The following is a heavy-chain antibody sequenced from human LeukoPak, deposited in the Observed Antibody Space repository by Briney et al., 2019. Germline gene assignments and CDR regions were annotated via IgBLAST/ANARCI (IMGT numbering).Heavy chain of an antibody. Sequence: PSETLSLTCTVSGGSISSGSYYWSWIRQPAGKGLEWIGRIYTSGSTNYNPSLKSRVTISVDTSKNQFSLKLSSVTAADTAVYYCARGGWGTYSSGWFFDLWGRGTLVTVSS. CDR3: ARGGWGTYSSGWFFDL. V-gene: IGHV4-61*02. D-gene: IGHD6-19*01. CDR2: IYTSGST. J-gene: IGHJ2*01. CDR1: GGSISSGSYY.